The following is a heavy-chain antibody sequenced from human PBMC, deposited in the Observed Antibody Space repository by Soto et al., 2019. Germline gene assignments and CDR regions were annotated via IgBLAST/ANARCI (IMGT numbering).Heavy chain of an antibody. Sequence: GGSLRLSCAASGFTFSSYWMHWVRQAPGKGLVWVSRINSDGSSTSYADSVKGRFTISRDNAKNTLYLQMNSPRAEDTAVYYCARAGYYDSSGYPWYYYGMDVWGQGTTITVSS. V-gene: IGHV3-74*01. CDR1: GFTFSSYW. J-gene: IGHJ6*02. D-gene: IGHD3-22*01. CDR2: INSDGSST. CDR3: ARAGYYDSSGYPWYYYGMDV.